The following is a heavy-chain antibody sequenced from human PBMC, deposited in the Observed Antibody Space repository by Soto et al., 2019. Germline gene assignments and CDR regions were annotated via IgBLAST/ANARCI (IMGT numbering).Heavy chain of an antibody. CDR1: GFTFSSYA. V-gene: IGHV3-30-3*02. J-gene: IGHJ1*01. Sequence: GWSLRLCCAASGFTFSSYAMHGVRQAPGKGLEWVAVISYDGSNKYCADSVKGRFTISRDNSKNTLYLQMNSLRAEDTAVYYCATAGGYSYGYRPSYFQHWGQGTLVTVSS. D-gene: IGHD5-18*01. CDR3: ATAGGYSYGYRPSYFQH. CDR2: ISYDGSNK.